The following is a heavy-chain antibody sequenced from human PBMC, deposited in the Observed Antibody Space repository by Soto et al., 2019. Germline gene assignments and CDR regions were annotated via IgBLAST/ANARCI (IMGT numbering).Heavy chain of an antibody. CDR1: GGSFSSGDYY. J-gene: IGHJ6*01. V-gene: IGHV4-30-4*01. D-gene: IGHD4-17*01. CDR2: IYYTGSP. CDR3: ARIHFGDEPSYYYYGIDV. Sequence: QVQLQESGTGVVKPSQTLSLTCTVSGGSFSSGDYYWSWVRQHPGKGLEWIGYIYYTGSPFNNPSLKSRVSISIDTSKTPFSLNLSSVTAADTAVYYCARIHFGDEPSYYYYGIDVRGQGTTVTVSS.